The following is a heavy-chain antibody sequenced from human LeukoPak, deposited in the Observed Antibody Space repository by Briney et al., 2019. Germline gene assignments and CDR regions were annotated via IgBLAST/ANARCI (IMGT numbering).Heavy chain of an antibody. D-gene: IGHD1-1*01. CDR1: GFTFSRYS. CDR2: ISYDGSNK. J-gene: IGHJ4*02. Sequence: GGSLRLSCAASGFTFSRYSMNWVRQAPGKGLEWVAVISYDGSNKYYADSVKGRFTISRDNSKNTLYLQMNSLRAEDTAVYYCAKALLEEDYWGQGTLVTVSS. CDR3: AKALLEEDY. V-gene: IGHV3-30*18.